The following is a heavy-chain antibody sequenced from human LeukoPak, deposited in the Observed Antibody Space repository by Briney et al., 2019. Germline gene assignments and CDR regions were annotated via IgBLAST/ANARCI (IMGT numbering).Heavy chain of an antibody. J-gene: IGHJ4*02. V-gene: IGHV3-23*01. D-gene: IGHD4-17*01. CDR2: ISGRGDST. CDR3: AKDSERYGVLEY. CDR1: GLTFSSHA. Sequence: GGSLRLSCEASGLTFSSHAVTWVRQGPGKGLEWASTISGRGDSTFYADSVKGRFTISRDNSKNTVYLQLNNLRDEDTAVYYCAKDSERYGVLEYWGQGTLVSVSA.